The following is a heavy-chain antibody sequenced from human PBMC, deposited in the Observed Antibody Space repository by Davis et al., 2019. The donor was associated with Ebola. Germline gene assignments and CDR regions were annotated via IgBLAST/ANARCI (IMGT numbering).Heavy chain of an antibody. V-gene: IGHV4-59*01. J-gene: IGHJ3*02. CDR3: AREGEGYYDSSGYDAFDI. Sequence: SETLSLTCTVSGGSISSYYWSWIRQPPGKGLEWIGYIYYSGSTNYNPSLKSRVTISVDTSKNQFSLKLSSVTAADTAVYYCAREGEGYYDSSGYDAFDIWGQGTMVTVSS. CDR2: IYYSGST. D-gene: IGHD3-22*01. CDR1: GGSISSYY.